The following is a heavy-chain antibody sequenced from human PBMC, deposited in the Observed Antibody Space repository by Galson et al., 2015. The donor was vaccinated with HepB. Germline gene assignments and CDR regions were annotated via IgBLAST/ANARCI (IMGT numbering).Heavy chain of an antibody. J-gene: IGHJ4*02. Sequence: SLRLSCAASGFSFDDYTMHWVRQAPGKGLEWVSLISWDGGSTYYADSVKGRFTISRDNSKNSLYLQMNSLRTEDTALYYCAKGTREWAVAAPGDYWGQGTLVTVSS. CDR3: AKGTREWAVAAPGDY. CDR2: ISWDGGST. V-gene: IGHV3-43*01. CDR1: GFSFDDYT. D-gene: IGHD6-19*01.